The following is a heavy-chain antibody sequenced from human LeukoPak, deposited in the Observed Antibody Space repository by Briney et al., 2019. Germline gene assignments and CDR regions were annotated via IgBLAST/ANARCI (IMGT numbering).Heavy chain of an antibody. D-gene: IGHD2-2*02. CDR1: GGTFSSYA. CDR2: IIPIFGTA. V-gene: IGHV1-69*13. Sequence: AASVKVSCTASGGTFSSYAISWVRQAPGQGLEWMGGIIPIFGTANYAQKFQGRVTITADESTSTAYMELSSLRSEDTAVYYCARVARVAYPYQPLLYEEFDYWGQGTLVTVSS. J-gene: IGHJ4*02. CDR3: ARVARVAYPYQPLLYEEFDY.